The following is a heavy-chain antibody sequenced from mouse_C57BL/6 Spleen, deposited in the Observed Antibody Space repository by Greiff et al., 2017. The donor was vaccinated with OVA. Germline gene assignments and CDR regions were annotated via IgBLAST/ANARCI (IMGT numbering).Heavy chain of an antibody. CDR1: GFTFSDAW. D-gene: IGHD3-1*01. Sequence: EVKVEESGGGLVQPGGSMKLSCAASGFTFSDAWMDWVRQSPEKGLEWVAEIRNKANNHATYYAESVKGRFTISRDDSKSSVYLQMNSLRAEDTGIYYGTRRRPGGGSFDYWGQGTTLTVSS. J-gene: IGHJ2*01. V-gene: IGHV6-6*01. CDR3: TRRRPGGGSFDY. CDR2: IRNKANNHAT.